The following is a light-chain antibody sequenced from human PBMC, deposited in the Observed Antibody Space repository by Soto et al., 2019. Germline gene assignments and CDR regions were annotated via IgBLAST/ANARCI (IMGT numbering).Light chain of an antibody. CDR1: QPISNY. Sequence: DIQMTQSPSTLSASVGDRVTITCRASQPISNYLTLYQQRPVKAPKLLIYRSSILQNGVPSRFGGSGCGTEFTLTISSLQPNDFATYYCQQYYIYATFGQGTRVEI. V-gene: IGKV1-5*03. J-gene: IGKJ1*01. CDR2: RSS. CDR3: QQYYIYAT.